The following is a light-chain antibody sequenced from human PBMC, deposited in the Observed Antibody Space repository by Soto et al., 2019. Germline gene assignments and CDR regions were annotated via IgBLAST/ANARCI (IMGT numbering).Light chain of an antibody. CDR1: QSVSSGH. CDR3: QQYGSSPT. J-gene: IGKJ1*01. CDR2: GAS. V-gene: IGKV3-20*01. Sequence: DIVLTQSPGTLSLSPGERASLSSRPSQSVSSGHLAWYQQKPGQAPRLLIHGASSRATGIPDRFSGSGSGTDFTLTISRLEPEDFAVYYCQQYGSSPTFGQGTKVDIK.